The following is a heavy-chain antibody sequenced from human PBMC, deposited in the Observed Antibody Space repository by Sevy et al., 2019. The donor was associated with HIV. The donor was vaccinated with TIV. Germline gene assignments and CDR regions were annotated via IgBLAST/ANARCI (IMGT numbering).Heavy chain of an antibody. J-gene: IGHJ6*03. CDR1: GGSISSYY. V-gene: IGHV4-59*01. D-gene: IGHD3-10*01. CDR2: IYYSGST. CDR3: AAITMVRGVYYYYMDV. Sequence: SETLSLTCTVSGGSISSYYWSWIRQPPGKGLEWIGYIYYSGSTNYNPSLKSRVTISVDTSKNQFSLKLSSVTAAVTAVYYCAAITMVRGVYYYYMDVWGKGTTVTVSS.